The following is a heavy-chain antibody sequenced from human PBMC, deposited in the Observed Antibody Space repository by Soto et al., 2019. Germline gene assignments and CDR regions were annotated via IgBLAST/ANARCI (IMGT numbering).Heavy chain of an antibody. D-gene: IGHD6-13*01. Sequence: GGSLRLSCAASGFTFSSFALIWVRQAPGKGLEWVSTISGSGDTTYYADAVKGRFTISRDNSKNTLYLQMNSLRAEDTAVYNCAKDYGSSSFPFDYWGQGTPVTVSS. CDR1: GFTFSSFA. V-gene: IGHV3-23*01. J-gene: IGHJ4*02. CDR2: ISGSGDTT. CDR3: AKDYGSSSFPFDY.